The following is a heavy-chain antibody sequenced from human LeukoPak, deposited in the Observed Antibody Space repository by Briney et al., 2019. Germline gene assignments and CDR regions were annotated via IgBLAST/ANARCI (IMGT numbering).Heavy chain of an antibody. CDR2: INAGNGNT. Sequence: ASVNVSCKASGYTFTSYAMHWVRQAPGQRLEWMGWINAGNGNTKYSQKFQGRVTITRDTSASTAYMELSSLRSEDTAVYYCARDRLRFSGYLNWFDPWGQGTLVTVSS. CDR1: GYTFTSYA. D-gene: IGHD3-22*01. V-gene: IGHV1-3*01. J-gene: IGHJ5*02. CDR3: ARDRLRFSGYLNWFDP.